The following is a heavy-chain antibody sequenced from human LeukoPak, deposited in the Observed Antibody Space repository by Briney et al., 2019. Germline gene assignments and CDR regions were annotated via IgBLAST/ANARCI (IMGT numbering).Heavy chain of an antibody. J-gene: IGHJ6*02. CDR2: INPSGGST. CDR1: GYTFTSYF. CDR3: ARVELNYGMDV. Sequence: GASVKVSCKASGYTFTSYFMHWVRQAPGQRLEWMGIINPSGGSTSYAQKFQGRVAMTRATSTSTVYMELSSLRSEDTAVYYCARVELNYGMDVWGQGTTVTVSS. D-gene: IGHD1-7*01. V-gene: IGHV1-46*01.